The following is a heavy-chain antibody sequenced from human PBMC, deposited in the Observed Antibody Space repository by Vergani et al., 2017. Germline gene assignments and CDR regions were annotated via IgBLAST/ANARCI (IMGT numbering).Heavy chain of an antibody. CDR1: GYTFTSYG. Sequence: QVQLVQSGAEVKKPGASVKVSCKASGYTFTSYGISWVRQAPGQGLEWMGWISAYNGNTNYAQKLQGRVTMTTDTSTSAAYMELRSLRSDDTAVYYCARDGDSYDFWSGSNWYFDLWGRGTLVTVSS. CDR2: ISAYNGNT. CDR3: ARDGDSYDFWSGSNWYFDL. J-gene: IGHJ2*01. V-gene: IGHV1-18*04. D-gene: IGHD3-3*01.